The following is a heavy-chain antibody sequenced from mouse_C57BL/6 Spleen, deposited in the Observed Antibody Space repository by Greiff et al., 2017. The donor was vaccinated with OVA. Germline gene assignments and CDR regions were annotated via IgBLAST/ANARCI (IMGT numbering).Heavy chain of an antibody. CDR2: INPGSGGT. J-gene: IGHJ1*03. Sequence: VQLQQSGAELVRPGTSVKVSCKASGYAFTNYLIEWVKQRPEQGLEWIGVINPGSGGTNYNEKFKGKATLTADKSSSTAYMQLSSLTSEDSAVYFCARKVPLYYGSSYGYFDVWGTGTTVTVSS. CDR3: ARKVPLYYGSSYGYFDV. V-gene: IGHV1-54*01. CDR1: GYAFTNYL. D-gene: IGHD1-1*01.